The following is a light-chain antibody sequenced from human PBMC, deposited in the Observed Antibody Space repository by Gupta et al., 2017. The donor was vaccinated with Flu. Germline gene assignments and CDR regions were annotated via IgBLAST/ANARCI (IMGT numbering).Light chain of an antibody. CDR3: QQYNSYSYT. J-gene: IGKJ2*01. V-gene: IGKV1-5*03. CDR1: QSIDRY. CDR2: RAS. Sequence: DIQMTQSPSTLSASVGDRVTITCRASQSIDRYLAWYQQKPGKAPNLLIYRASTLQSGVPSRFSGSGSGTEFTLTISSLQPDDFATYYCQQYNSYSYTFGQGTKVEIK.